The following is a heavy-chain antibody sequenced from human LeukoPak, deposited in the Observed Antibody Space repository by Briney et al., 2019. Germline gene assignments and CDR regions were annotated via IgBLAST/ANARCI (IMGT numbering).Heavy chain of an antibody. J-gene: IGHJ1*01. CDR2: ISSSSSYI. CDR1: GFTFSSYS. D-gene: IGHD3-10*01. Sequence: PGGSLRLSCAASGFTFSSYSMNWVRQAPGKGLEWVSSISSSSSYIYYADSVKGRFTISRDNAKNSLYLQMNSLRAEDTAVYYCARGSWFGELSKLGAEFFQHWGQGTLVTVSS. V-gene: IGHV3-21*01. CDR3: ARGSWFGELSKLGAEFFQH.